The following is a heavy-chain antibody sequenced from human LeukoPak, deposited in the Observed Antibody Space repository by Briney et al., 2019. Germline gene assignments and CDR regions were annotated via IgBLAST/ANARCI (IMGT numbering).Heavy chain of an antibody. CDR2: INHSGST. Sequence: SETLSLTCAVYGGSFSGYYWSWIRQPPGKGLEWIGEINHSGSTNYNPSLKSRVTISVDTPKNQFSLKLSSVTAADTAVYYCARAPPYGSGNYKGMDVWGRGTTVTVSS. J-gene: IGHJ6*04. D-gene: IGHD3-10*01. V-gene: IGHV4-34*01. CDR3: ARAPPYGSGNYKGMDV. CDR1: GGSFSGYY.